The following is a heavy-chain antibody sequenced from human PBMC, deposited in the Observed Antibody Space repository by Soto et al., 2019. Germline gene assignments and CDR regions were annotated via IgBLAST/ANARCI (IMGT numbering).Heavy chain of an antibody. CDR2: INPNNGGT. V-gene: IGHV1-2*02. J-gene: IGHJ4*02. CDR1: GYRFICNY. D-gene: IGHD3-22*01. Sequence: ASVKVSSKASGYRFICNYMNWVLQAPGQGLQWMGWINPNNGGTNYAQKFQGRVTMTRDTSISTAYMDLSRLRYDDTAVYYCARGDYDNGFDCWGQGTLVAVSS. CDR3: ARGDYDNGFDC.